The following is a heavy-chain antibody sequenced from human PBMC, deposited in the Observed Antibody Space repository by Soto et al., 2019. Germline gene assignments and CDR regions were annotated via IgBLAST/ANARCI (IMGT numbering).Heavy chain of an antibody. CDR3: ARRGLNGPFAP. V-gene: IGHV4-39*01. J-gene: IGHJ5*02. CDR1: GGSINISGYY. Sequence: PSETLSLTCTVSGGSINISGYYWGWLRQPPGKGLEWIGSIFYTGSTYYNPSVKNRVSMSVDTSKNQFSLKLSSVTAADTAVYYCARRGLNGPFAPWGQGTLVTVSS. CDR2: IFYTGST.